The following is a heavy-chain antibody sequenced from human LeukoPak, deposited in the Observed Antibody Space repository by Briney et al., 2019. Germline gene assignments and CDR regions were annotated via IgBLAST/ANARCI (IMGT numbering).Heavy chain of an antibody. J-gene: IGHJ4*02. CDR1: GFTFSSYG. CDR3: AKLIGAVAGVDY. D-gene: IGHD6-19*01. CDR2: IRYDGSNK. V-gene: IGHV3-30*02. Sequence: GGSLRLSCAASGFTFSSYGMHWVRQAPGKGLEWVAFIRYDGSNKYCADSVKGRFTISRDNSKNTLYLQMNSLRAEDTAVYYCAKLIGAVAGVDYWGQGTLVTVSS.